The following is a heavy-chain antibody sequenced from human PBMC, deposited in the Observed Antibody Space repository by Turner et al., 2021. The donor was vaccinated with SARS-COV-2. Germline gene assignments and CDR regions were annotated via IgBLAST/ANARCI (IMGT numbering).Heavy chain of an antibody. CDR3: ARDYNDVLTGYAPDVFDI. CDR2: IIPIIGTG. J-gene: IGHJ3*02. CDR1: RGTFRSYS. D-gene: IGHD3-9*01. Sequence: QVQLVQSGAEVKKPGSSVQVSCKASRGTFRSYSINWVRQAPGQGLDWRRRIIPIIGTGKNAQKFQGRVTITADKSTSIVNMELSSLRSEDTAVYYGARDYNDVLTGYAPDVFDIWGQGTMVTVSS. V-gene: IGHV1-69*08.